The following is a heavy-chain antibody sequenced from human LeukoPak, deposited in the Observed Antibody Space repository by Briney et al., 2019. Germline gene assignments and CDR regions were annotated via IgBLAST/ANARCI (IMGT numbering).Heavy chain of an antibody. V-gene: IGHV3-23*01. CDR2: ISGSGGST. D-gene: IGHD6-19*01. CDR3: ARGPGWYASSDY. J-gene: IGHJ4*02. Sequence: PGGSLRLSCAASGFTFSNYAMNWVRQAPGRGLEWVSAISGSGGSTYYADSVKGRFTISRDNSKNTLYLQMNSLRAEDTAVYYCARGPGWYASSDYWGQGTLVTVSS. CDR1: GFTFSNYA.